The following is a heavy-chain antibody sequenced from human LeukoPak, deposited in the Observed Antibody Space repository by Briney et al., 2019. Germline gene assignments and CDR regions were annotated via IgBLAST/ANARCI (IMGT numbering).Heavy chain of an antibody. V-gene: IGHV1-2*02. D-gene: IGHD3-10*01. CDR2: INPNSGGT. J-gene: IGHJ4*02. CDR1: GYTFTGYY. CDR3: ARGYVVRGVIIATFDY. Sequence: ASVKVSCKASGYTFTGYYMHWVRQAPGQGLEWMGWINPNSGGTNYAQKFQGRVTMTRDTSISTAYMELSRLRSDDTAVYYFARGYVVRGVIIATFDYWGQGTLVTVSS.